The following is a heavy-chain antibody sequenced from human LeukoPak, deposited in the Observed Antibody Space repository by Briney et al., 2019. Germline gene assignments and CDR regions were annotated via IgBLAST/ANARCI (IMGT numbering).Heavy chain of an antibody. CDR2: TYYRSKWYN. CDR1: GDSVSSINGA. Sequence: SQTLSLTCAISGDSVSSINGAWNWIRQSPSRGLEWLGRTYYRSKWYNEYAVSMEGRITIHPDTSKNQFSLQLNSVTPGDTAVYFCARDLGNTGWYTFDYWGQGTLVTVSS. D-gene: IGHD6-19*01. V-gene: IGHV6-1*01. CDR3: ARDLGNTGWYTFDY. J-gene: IGHJ4*02.